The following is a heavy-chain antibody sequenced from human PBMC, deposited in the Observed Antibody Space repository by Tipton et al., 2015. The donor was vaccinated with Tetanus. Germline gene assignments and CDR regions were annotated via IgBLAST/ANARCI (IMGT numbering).Heavy chain of an antibody. Sequence: SLRLSCAASGFTFSSYAMSWVRQAPGKGLEWLSGISSSGVYTFYADSLKGRFTTSIDNARNSLYLEMNSLRAEDTALYYCTKDLSPGGADRWGQGTLVIVSS. D-gene: IGHD4-23*01. CDR1: GFTFSSYA. CDR2: ISSSGVYT. CDR3: TKDLSPGGADR. J-gene: IGHJ5*02. V-gene: IGHV3-23*01.